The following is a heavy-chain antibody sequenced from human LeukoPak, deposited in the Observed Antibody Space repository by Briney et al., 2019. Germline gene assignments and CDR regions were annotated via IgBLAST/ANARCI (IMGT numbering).Heavy chain of an antibody. V-gene: IGHV3-30*18. Sequence: GGSLRLSCATSGFTYSNYGVHWVRQAPGKGLEWVAFISYDGSNKYYVDSVKGRFTISRDNSKNTLYLQMNSLRAEDTAVYFCAKVGGVVIPGSYWGQGTLVTISS. J-gene: IGHJ4*02. CDR2: ISYDGSNK. CDR3: AKVGGVVIPGSY. CDR1: GFTYSNYG. D-gene: IGHD3-3*01.